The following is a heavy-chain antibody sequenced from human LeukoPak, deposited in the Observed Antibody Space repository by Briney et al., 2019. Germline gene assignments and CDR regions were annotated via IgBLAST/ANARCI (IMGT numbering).Heavy chain of an antibody. CDR2: IYYSGST. V-gene: IGHV4-39*07. J-gene: IGHJ4*02. CDR3: ARARSRAGFDY. D-gene: IGHD6-19*01. CDR1: GGSISSSSYY. Sequence: SETLSLTCTVSGGSISSSSYYWGWIRQPPRKGLEWIGSIYYSGSTYYNPSLKSRLTISVDTSKNQFSLKLSSVTAADTAVYYCARARSRAGFDYWGQGTLVTVSS.